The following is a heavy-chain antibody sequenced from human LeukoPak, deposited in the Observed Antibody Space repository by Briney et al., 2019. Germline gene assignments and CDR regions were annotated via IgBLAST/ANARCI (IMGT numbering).Heavy chain of an antibody. CDR3: ARTDYGDYDLYYYYGMDV. Sequence: SETLSLTCTVSDGSISINSYFWVWIRQPPGKGPEWIGTIHYTGSTHYNPSLKSRVTISVDKSKNQFSPKLSSVTAADTAVYYCARTDYGDYDLYYYYGMDVWGQGTTVTVSS. J-gene: IGHJ6*02. CDR2: IHYTGST. D-gene: IGHD4-17*01. V-gene: IGHV4-39*07. CDR1: DGSISINSYF.